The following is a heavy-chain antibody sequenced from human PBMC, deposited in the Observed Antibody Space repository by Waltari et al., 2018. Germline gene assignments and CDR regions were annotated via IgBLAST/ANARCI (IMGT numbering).Heavy chain of an antibody. CDR2: IIPIFGTA. D-gene: IGHD6-13*01. Sequence: QVQLVQSGAEVKKPGSSVKVSCKASGGTFSSYAISWVRQAPGQGLEWMGGIIPIFGTANDAQKFQGRVTITTDESTSTAYMELSSLRSEDTAVHYCAYAAAGTTNYYYYYGMDVWGQGTTVTVSS. CDR3: AYAAAGTTNYYYYYGMDV. J-gene: IGHJ6*02. V-gene: IGHV1-69*05. CDR1: GGTFSSYA.